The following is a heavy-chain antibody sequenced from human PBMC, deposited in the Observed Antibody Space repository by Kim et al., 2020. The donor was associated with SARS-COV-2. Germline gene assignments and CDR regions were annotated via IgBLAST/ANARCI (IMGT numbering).Heavy chain of an antibody. J-gene: IGHJ3*02. CDR2: ISSSGSTI. CDR3: ASYALSETDAFDI. D-gene: IGHD2-2*01. Sequence: GGSLRLSCAASGFTFSDYYMSWIRQAPGKGLEWVSYISSSGSTIYYADSVKGRFTISRDNAKNSLYLQMNSLRAEDTAVYYCASYALSETDAFDIWGQGTMVTVSS. V-gene: IGHV3-11*01. CDR1: GFTFSDYY.